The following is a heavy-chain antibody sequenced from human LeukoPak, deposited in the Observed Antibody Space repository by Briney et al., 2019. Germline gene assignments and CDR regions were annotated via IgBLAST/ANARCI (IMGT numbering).Heavy chain of an antibody. D-gene: IGHD3-10*01. CDR1: GFTFSSYA. J-gene: IGHJ4*02. Sequence: QSGGSLRLSCAASGFTFSSYAMSWVRQAPGKGLEWVSAISASGSVTYYADSVKGRFTISRDNSKSTLYLQMNSLRAEDTAIYYCAKAHGEDPRTYDYWGQGTLVTVSS. CDR2: ISASGSVT. CDR3: AKAHGEDPRTYDY. V-gene: IGHV3-23*01.